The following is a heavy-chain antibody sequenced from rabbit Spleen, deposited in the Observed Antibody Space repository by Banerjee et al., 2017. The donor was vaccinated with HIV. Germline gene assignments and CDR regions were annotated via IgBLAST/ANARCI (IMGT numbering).Heavy chain of an antibody. Sequence: QEQVKETGGGLVQPGGSLALSCKASGFDFRRYYSSWVRQAPGKGLEWIGIIDVGEGNTDYASWVNGRFTCSKTSSTTVTLQMTSLTAADTATYFCARDLVSVIGWNFNLWGPGTLVTVS. V-gene: IGHV1S45*01. CDR2: IDVGEGNT. CDR1: GFDFRRYYS. D-gene: IGHD1-1*01. J-gene: IGHJ4*01. CDR3: ARDLVSVIGWNFNL.